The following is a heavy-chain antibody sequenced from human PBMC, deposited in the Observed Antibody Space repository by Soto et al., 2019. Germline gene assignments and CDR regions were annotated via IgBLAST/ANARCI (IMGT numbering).Heavy chain of an antibody. D-gene: IGHD3-22*01. J-gene: IGHJ4*02. CDR2: ITVGTGNT. V-gene: IGHV1-58*01. CDR1: GFIFTSSS. Sequence: SVKVSCKASGFIFTSSSVQWVRQARGQRLEWIGWITVGTGNTNYAQKFQERVTITRHMSTSTAYMELSNLASEDTAVYYCAAGDSSGYYGGWGQGTQVTVYS. CDR3: AAGDSSGYYGG.